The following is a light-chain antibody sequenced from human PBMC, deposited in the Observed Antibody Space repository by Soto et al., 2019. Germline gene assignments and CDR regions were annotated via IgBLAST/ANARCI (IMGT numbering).Light chain of an antibody. CDR1: SSNIGAGYD. CDR2: GNS. Sequence: QSVLTQAPSVSGAPGQRVTISCTGRSSNIGAGYDVHWYQQLPGTAPKLLIYGNSNRPSGVPDRFSGSKSGTSASLAITGLQAEDEADDYCQSYDSSLSGSVFGTGTKLTVL. V-gene: IGLV1-40*01. CDR3: QSYDSSLSGSV. J-gene: IGLJ1*01.